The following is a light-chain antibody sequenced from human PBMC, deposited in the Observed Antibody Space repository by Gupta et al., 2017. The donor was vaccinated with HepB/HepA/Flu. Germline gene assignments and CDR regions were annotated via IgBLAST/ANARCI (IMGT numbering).Light chain of an antibody. Sequence: QSALTQPASASGSPGQSITISCPGTSRDVGSYNLVSWYQQHPGKAHKLMIYEVSKRPAGVSNRFSGSKAGNTASLTISGLQAEDEADYYCCSYAGSSSYVFGTGTKVTVL. V-gene: IGLV2-23*02. CDR1: SRDVGSYNL. CDR3: CSYAGSSSYV. CDR2: EVS. J-gene: IGLJ1*01.